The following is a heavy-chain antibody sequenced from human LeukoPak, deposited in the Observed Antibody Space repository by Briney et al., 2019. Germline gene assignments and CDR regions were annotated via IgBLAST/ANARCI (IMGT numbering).Heavy chain of an antibody. CDR3: ARFSTARDNWFDS. D-gene: IGHD5-24*01. CDR2: IYPGDSDT. V-gene: IGHV5-51*01. Sequence: GESLKISCEGSGYSFTTYWIGWVRQMPGKSLEWMGIIYPGDSDTRYSPSFQGQVTISVDKSVSTAYLQWSSLKASDTAMYYCARFSTARDNWFDSWGQGTLVTVSS. CDR1: GYSFTTYW. J-gene: IGHJ5*01.